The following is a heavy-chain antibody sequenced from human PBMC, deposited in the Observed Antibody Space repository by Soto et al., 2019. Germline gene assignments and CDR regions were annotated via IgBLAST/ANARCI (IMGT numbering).Heavy chain of an antibody. Sequence: SVKVSCKASGGTFSSYAISWVRQAPGQGLEWMGGIIPIFGTANYAQKFQGRVTITADESTSTAYMELSSLRSEDTAVYYCARDQNYYDSSGYYPLDYWGQGTLVTVSS. J-gene: IGHJ4*02. V-gene: IGHV1-69*13. CDR1: GGTFSSYA. D-gene: IGHD3-22*01. CDR3: ARDQNYYDSSGYYPLDY. CDR2: IIPIFGTA.